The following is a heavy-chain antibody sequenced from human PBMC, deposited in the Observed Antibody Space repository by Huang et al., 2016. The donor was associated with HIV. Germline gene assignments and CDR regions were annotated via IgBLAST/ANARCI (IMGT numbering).Heavy chain of an antibody. CDR2: ISYTGKT. CDR3: ASTYYYETSRPGEIDY. J-gene: IGHJ4*02. D-gene: IGHD3-22*01. V-gene: IGHV4-59*03. Sequence: QVQLQESGPGLVKPSGTLSLTCSVSGGSISSHYWSWLRQPPGKGLEWIGDISYTGKTNYSPSLRSRVTMSIDTAKNQFSLRLRYVSAADTAIYYCASTYYYETSRPGEIDYWGQGTLVTVSS. CDR1: GGSISSHY.